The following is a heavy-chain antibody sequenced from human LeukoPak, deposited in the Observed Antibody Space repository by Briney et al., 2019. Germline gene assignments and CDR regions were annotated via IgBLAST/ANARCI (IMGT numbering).Heavy chain of an antibody. CDR2: INHSGST. Sequence: SETLSLTCAVYGGSFSGYYWSWIRQPPGKGLEWIGEINHSGSTNYNPSLKSRVTISVDTSKNQFSLKLSSVTAADTTVYYCAXXXWNDRSEVVYFDYWGQGTLVTVSS. D-gene: IGHD1-1*01. CDR1: GGSFSGYY. CDR3: AXXXWNDRSEVVYFDY. V-gene: IGHV4-34*01. J-gene: IGHJ4*02.